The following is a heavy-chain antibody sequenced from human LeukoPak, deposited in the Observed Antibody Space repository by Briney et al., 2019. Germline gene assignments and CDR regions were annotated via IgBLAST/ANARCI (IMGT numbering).Heavy chain of an antibody. CDR3: ARDPYSGGYGSYYYYYMDV. V-gene: IGHV3-21*01. D-gene: IGHD1-26*01. Sequence: GGSLRLSCAASGFTFSSYSMNWVRQAPGKVLEWVSSITYSSTYIYYADSVKGRFTISRGNAKNSVYLEMNSLRAEDTAVYYCARDPYSGGYGSYYYYYMDVWGKGTTVTISS. CDR1: GFTFSSYS. CDR2: ITYSSTYI. J-gene: IGHJ6*03.